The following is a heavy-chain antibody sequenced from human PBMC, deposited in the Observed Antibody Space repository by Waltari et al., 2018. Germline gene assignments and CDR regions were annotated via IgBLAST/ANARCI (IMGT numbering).Heavy chain of an antibody. Sequence: QVQLVQSGAEVKKPGASVKVSCKASGYTFTSYYMHWVRQAPGPGLEWMGIINPNGGSTSYAQKFQGRVTLTRDTSTNTFYMELSSLRSEDTAVYYCARDRRPNYYGSGAPQKSYYYYGMDVWGQGTTVIVSS. CDR2: INPNGGST. V-gene: IGHV1-46*01. D-gene: IGHD3-10*01. CDR1: GYTFTSYY. CDR3: ARDRRPNYYGSGAPQKSYYYYGMDV. J-gene: IGHJ6*02.